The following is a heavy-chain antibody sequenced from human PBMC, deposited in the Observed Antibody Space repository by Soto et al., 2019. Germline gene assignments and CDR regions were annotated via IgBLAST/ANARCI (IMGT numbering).Heavy chain of an antibody. CDR2: ISAYNGNT. CDR3: ASPKTTVMSDAFXI. J-gene: IGHJ3*02. D-gene: IGHD4-17*01. Sequence: ASVKVSCKASGYTFTSYGISWVRQAPGQGLEWMGWISAYNGNTNYAQKLQGRVTMTTDTSTSTAYMELRSLRSDDTAVYYCASPKTTVMSDAFXIWGQGTMVXVSS. CDR1: GYTFTSYG. V-gene: IGHV1-18*01.